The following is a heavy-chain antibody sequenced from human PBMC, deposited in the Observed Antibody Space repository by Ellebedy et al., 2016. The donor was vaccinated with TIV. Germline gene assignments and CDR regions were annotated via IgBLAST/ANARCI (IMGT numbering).Heavy chain of an antibody. J-gene: IGHJ6*02. CDR1: DASMNTDHY. Sequence: SETLSLXXFVYDASMNTDHYWGWIRQPPGKGLEWIGAIYHSGNTYYNPSLKSRVAIGVDTSKNQFSLTLSSVTAADTAVYYCARAQYCTSADCSYGLDVWGQGTTVTVSS. CDR2: IYHSGNT. D-gene: IGHD2-2*01. V-gene: IGHV4-38-2*01. CDR3: ARAQYCTSADCSYGLDV.